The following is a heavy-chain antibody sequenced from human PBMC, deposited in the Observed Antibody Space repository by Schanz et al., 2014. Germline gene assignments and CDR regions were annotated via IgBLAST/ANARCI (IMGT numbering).Heavy chain of an antibody. J-gene: IGHJ5*02. D-gene: IGHD3-16*01. CDR2: VYFSGTT. Sequence: QLQLQESGPGLVKPSETLSLTCTVSGGSISSGESYWGWILQSPEEGLQYIGSVYFSGTTAYSPSLKGRVTISVETAKNQFSLMLTSVTAADTAVYFCARHGGYYDVLNSFDIWGQGTLVTVSS. V-gene: IGHV4-39*01. CDR1: GGSISSGESY. CDR3: ARHGGYYDVLNSFDI.